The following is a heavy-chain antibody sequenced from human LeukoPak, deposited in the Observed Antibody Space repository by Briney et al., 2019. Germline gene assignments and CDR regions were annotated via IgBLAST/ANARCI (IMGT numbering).Heavy chain of an antibody. J-gene: IGHJ6*03. D-gene: IGHD3-10*01. CDR2: IYYSGST. CDR3: ASTFYGSGTRYYYYYMDV. Sequence: SETLSLTCTVSGGSISSSSYYWGWIRQPPGKGLEWIGRIYYSGSTYYNPSLKSRVTISVDTSKNQFSLKLSSVTAADTAVYYCASTFYGSGTRYYYYYMDVWGKGTTVTISS. V-gene: IGHV4-39*01. CDR1: GGSISSSSYY.